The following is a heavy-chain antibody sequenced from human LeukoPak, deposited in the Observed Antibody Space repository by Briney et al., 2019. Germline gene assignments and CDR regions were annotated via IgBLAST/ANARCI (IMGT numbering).Heavy chain of an antibody. CDR3: ARYVDV. CDR1: GGSISSHY. V-gene: IGHV4-59*11. J-gene: IGHJ6*03. CDR2: IYYSGNT. Sequence: SETLSLTCTVSGGSISSHYWSWIRQPPGKGLEWIGYIYYSGNTNYNPSLKSRVTISVDTSKNQFSLKLSSVTAADTAVYYCARYVDVWGKGTTVTVSS.